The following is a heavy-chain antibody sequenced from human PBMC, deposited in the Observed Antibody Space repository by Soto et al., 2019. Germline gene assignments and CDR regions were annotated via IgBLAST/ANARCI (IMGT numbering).Heavy chain of an antibody. CDR3: ARDLGYCSGGSCYPTDYFDY. V-gene: IGHV4-59*01. D-gene: IGHD2-15*01. CDR1: GGSISSYY. Sequence: SETLSLTCTVSGGSISSYYWSWIRQPPGKGLEWIGYIYYSGSTNYNPSLKSRVTISVDTSKNQFSLKLSSVTAADTAVYYCARDLGYCSGGSCYPTDYFDYWGQGTLVTVSS. CDR2: IYYSGST. J-gene: IGHJ4*02.